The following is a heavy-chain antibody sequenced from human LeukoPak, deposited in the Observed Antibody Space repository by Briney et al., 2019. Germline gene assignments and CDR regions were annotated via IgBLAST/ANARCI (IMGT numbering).Heavy chain of an antibody. CDR1: GYAFTSYY. V-gene: IGHV1-46*01. CDR3: AREVGATGNDWFDP. J-gene: IGHJ5*02. Sequence: ASVKVSCKASGYAFTSYYMHWVRQAPGQGLEWMGIINSSGGSTTYAQKFQGRVTLTSDTSTSTVYMDLSGLRFDDTAVYYCAREVGATGNDWFDPWGQGTLVTVSS. D-gene: IGHD1-26*01. CDR2: INSSGGST.